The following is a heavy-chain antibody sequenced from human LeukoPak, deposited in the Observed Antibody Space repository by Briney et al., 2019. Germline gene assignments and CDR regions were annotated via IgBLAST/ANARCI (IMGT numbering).Heavy chain of an antibody. Sequence: SQTLSLTCAVPGGSISSGGYSWSWIRQPPGKGLEWIGYIYHSGSTYYNPSLKGRVTISVDRSKNQFSLKLSSVTAADTAVYYCARVVAAAGTFIWFDPWGQGTLVTVSS. CDR3: ARVVAAAGTFIWFDP. CDR1: GGSISSGGYS. V-gene: IGHV4-30-2*01. D-gene: IGHD6-13*01. CDR2: IYHSGST. J-gene: IGHJ5*02.